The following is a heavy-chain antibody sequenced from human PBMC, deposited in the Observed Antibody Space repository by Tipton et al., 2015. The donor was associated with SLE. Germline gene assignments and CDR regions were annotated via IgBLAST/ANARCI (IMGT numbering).Heavy chain of an antibody. J-gene: IGHJ4*02. CDR2: IKQDGSEK. Sequence: LSLTCTVSGGSISSHYWSWIRQPPGKGLEWVANIKQDGSEKYYVDSVKGRFTISRDNAKNSLYLQMNSLRAEDTAVYYCARDMGYYGSEGVYWGQGTLVTVSS. CDR3: ARDMGYYGSEGVY. D-gene: IGHD3-10*01. CDR1: GGSISSHY. V-gene: IGHV3-7*01.